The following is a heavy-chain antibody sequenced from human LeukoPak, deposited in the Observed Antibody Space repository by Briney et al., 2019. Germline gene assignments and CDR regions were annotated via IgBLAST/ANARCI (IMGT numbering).Heavy chain of an antibody. Sequence: PGGSLRLSCAASGFTFSSYAMSWVRQAPGKGLEWVSAISGSGGSTYYADSVKGRFTISRDNSKNTLYLQMNSLRAEDTAVYYCAKDRGSKGPSSNWFDPWGQGTLVTVSS. CDR1: GFTFSSYA. V-gene: IGHV3-23*01. D-gene: IGHD2-2*01. CDR3: AKDRGSKGPSSNWFDP. J-gene: IGHJ5*02. CDR2: ISGSGGST.